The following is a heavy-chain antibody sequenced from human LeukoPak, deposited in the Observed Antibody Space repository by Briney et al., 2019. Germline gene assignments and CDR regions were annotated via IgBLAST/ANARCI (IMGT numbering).Heavy chain of an antibody. Sequence: GGSLRLSCAASGFAFSSLAMGWVRQARGKGLEWVSSISGSGSSTYYADSVKGRFTISRDNSKNTLYLQMNSLRAEDTAVYYCANGYGPRFDYWGQGTLVTVSS. CDR2: ISGSGSST. CDR3: ANGYGPRFDY. CDR1: GFAFSSLA. V-gene: IGHV3-23*01. D-gene: IGHD4-17*01. J-gene: IGHJ4*02.